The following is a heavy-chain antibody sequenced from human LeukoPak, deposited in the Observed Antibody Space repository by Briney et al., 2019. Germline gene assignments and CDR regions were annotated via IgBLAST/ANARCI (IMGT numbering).Heavy chain of an antibody. CDR3: ARDIGELLYDY. CDR2: IYHSGST. J-gene: IGHJ4*02. CDR1: GYSISSGYY. D-gene: IGHD3-10*01. V-gene: IGHV4-38-2*02. Sequence: SETLSLTCTVSGYSISSGYYWGWIRQPPGKGLEWIGSIYHSGSTYYNPSLKSRVTISVDTSKNQFSLKLSSVTAADTAVYYCARDIGELLYDYWGQGTLVTVSS.